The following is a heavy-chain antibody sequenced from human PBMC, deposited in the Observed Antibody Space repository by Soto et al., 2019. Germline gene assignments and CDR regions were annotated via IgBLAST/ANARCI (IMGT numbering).Heavy chain of an antibody. Sequence: QVQLVESGGGVVQPGRSLRLSCATSGFTFSSYAMNWVRQAPGKGLEWVAVISYDGSNKYYADSVKGRLTISRDNSKNTLYLQMNSLRGEDTAVYYCARDRGSRNAEYFQHWGQGTLVPVSS. CDR2: ISYDGSNK. V-gene: IGHV3-30-3*01. CDR3: ARDRGSRNAEYFQH. J-gene: IGHJ1*01. CDR1: GFTFSSYA. D-gene: IGHD3-16*01.